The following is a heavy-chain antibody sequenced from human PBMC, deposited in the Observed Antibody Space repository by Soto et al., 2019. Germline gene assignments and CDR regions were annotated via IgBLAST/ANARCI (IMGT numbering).Heavy chain of an antibody. D-gene: IGHD1-26*01. CDR1: GFSLSTSGVG. Sequence: QITLKESGPPLVKPTQTLTLTCTFSGFSLSTSGVGVGWIRQPPGKAMEWLALIYWDDDKRYSTSLKSRLTITKDTSKSQVVLTMANIDPMDTATSHCAHRQRSGSYDWYDSWGQGTLVTVSS. CDR3: AHRQRSGSYDWYDS. CDR2: IYWDDDK. V-gene: IGHV2-5*02. J-gene: IGHJ5*01.